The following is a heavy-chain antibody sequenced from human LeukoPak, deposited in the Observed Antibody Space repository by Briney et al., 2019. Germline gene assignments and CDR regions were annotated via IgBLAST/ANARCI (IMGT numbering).Heavy chain of an antibody. CDR2: TYYRSKWYN. V-gene: IGHV6-1*01. CDR3: ARGLGMVRGVLARNYYYYYMDV. Sequence: SQTLSLTCAISGDSVSSNSAAWNWIRQSPSRGLEWLGRTYYRSKWYNDYAVSVKSRITINPDTSKNQFSLKLSSVTAADTAVYYCARGLGMVRGVLARNYYYYYMDVWGKGTTVTVSS. D-gene: IGHD3-10*01. CDR1: GDSVSSNSAA. J-gene: IGHJ6*03.